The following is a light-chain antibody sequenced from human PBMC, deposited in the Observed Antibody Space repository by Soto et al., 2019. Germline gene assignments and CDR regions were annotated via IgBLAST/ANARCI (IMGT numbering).Light chain of an antibody. V-gene: IGKV1-39*01. CDR2: GAS. CDR3: QQSFSSLPWT. Sequence: DIQMTQSPSSLSASVGDRVTITFRASQRLFNFLNWYQQKPGKAPKLLIYGASTLQSGVPSRFSGRGSGTDFTITSSSLQPEDFATYYSQQSFSSLPWTFGQGTKVDIK. CDR1: QRLFNF. J-gene: IGKJ1*01.